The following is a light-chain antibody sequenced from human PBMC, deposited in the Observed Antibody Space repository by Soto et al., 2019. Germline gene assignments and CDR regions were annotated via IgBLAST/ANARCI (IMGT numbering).Light chain of an antibody. V-gene: IGLV1-44*01. CDR1: STNIGTNT. CDR3: AAWDDSLNGPV. Sequence: QSVLTQPPSASGTPGQRVTISCSGSSTNIGTNTVNWYQQLPGTAPKLLIYVNDRRPSGVPDRFSGSKSGTSASLVISGLQSEDEADYYCAAWDDSLNGPVFGGGTKVTVL. CDR2: VND. J-gene: IGLJ2*01.